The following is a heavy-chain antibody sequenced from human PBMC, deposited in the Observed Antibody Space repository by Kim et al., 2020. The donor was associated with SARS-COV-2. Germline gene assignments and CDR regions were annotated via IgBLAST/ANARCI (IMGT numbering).Heavy chain of an antibody. CDR1: GYTFTSYG. CDR2: ISAYNGNT. CDR3: ARDYYDSSGYYLYYFDY. V-gene: IGHV1-18*01. Sequence: ASVKVSCKASGYTFTSYGISWVRQAPGQGLEWMGWISAYNGNTNYAQKLQGRVTMTTDTSTSTAYIELRSLRSDDTAVYYCARDYYDSSGYYLYYFDYWGQGTLVTVSS. D-gene: IGHD3-22*01. J-gene: IGHJ4*02.